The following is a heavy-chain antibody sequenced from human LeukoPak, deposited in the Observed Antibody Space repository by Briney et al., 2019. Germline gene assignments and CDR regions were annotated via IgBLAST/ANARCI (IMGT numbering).Heavy chain of an antibody. Sequence: SETLSLTCAVYGGSFSGYYWSWIRQPPGKGLEWIGEINHSGSTNYNPSLKSRVTISVDTSKNQFSLKLISVTAADTAVYYCARVSGNPGDDWFDPWGQGTLVTVSS. CDR3: ARVSGNPGDDWFDP. J-gene: IGHJ5*02. D-gene: IGHD4-23*01. CDR2: INHSGST. CDR1: GGSFSGYY. V-gene: IGHV4-34*01.